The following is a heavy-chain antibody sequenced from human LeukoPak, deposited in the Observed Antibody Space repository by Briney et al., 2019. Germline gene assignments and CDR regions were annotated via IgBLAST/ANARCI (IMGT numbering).Heavy chain of an antibody. D-gene: IGHD3-3*01. V-gene: IGHV3-23*01. Sequence: GGSLRLSCATSGFTFRSYAMSWVRQAPGKGLEWVSAISGSGGSTYYADSVKGRFTISRDNSKNTLYLQMNSLRAEDTAVYYCAKGTYYDFWSGYYNFDYWGQGTLVTVSS. CDR1: GFTFRSYA. J-gene: IGHJ4*02. CDR2: ISGSGGST. CDR3: AKGTYYDFWSGYYNFDY.